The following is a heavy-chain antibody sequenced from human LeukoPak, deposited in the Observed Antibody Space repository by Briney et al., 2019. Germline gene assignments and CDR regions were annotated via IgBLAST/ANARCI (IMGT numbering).Heavy chain of an antibody. CDR3: AGGFDISMVRGVNFID. CDR1: AFTPGNNY. Sequence: LRLSCAASAFTPGNNYMSWIRHPPGNGLEWIGEINHSGSSNCNPSLKSRVTISVDTSKNQFSLKLSSVTAADTAVYYCAGGFDISMVRGVNFIDWGQGTLVTVSS. J-gene: IGHJ4*02. D-gene: IGHD3-10*01. V-gene: IGHV4-34*01. CDR2: INHSGSS.